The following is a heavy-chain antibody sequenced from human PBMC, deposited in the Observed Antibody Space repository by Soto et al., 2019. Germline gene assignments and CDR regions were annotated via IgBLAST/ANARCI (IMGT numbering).Heavy chain of an antibody. CDR1: GFNFSNYA. V-gene: IGHV3-23*01. CDR2: ISGSGGST. J-gene: IGHJ4*02. D-gene: IGHD3-9*01. Sequence: PGGSLRLSCAASGFNFSNYAMNWVRQAPGRGLEWVSAISGSGGSTYYADSVKGRFTSSRDNSKNTLYLQMNSLRAEDTAVYYCAKGGDILTGYYTRFDYWGQGTLVTVSS. CDR3: AKGGDILTGYYTRFDY.